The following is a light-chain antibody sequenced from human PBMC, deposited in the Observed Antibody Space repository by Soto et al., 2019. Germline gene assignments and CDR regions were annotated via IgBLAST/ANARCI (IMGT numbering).Light chain of an antibody. CDR3: AAWEDSLNGWV. CDR2: SNN. CDR1: SSNIGSNT. J-gene: IGLJ3*02. V-gene: IGLV1-44*01. Sequence: QSVLTQPPSASGTPGQRVTISCSGSSSNIGSNTVNWYQQLPGTAPKLLIYSNNQRPSGVPDRFSASKSGTSASLAISGLQSEDEADYYCAAWEDSLNGWVFGGGTKLTVL.